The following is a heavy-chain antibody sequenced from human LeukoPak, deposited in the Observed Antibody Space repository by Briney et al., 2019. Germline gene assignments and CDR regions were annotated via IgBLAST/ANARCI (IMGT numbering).Heavy chain of an antibody. D-gene: IGHD1-26*01. J-gene: IGHJ4*02. CDR3: ARHVRYGGSYYDY. CDR1: GGSISSSSYY. V-gene: IGHV4-39*01. Sequence: SETLSLTCTVSGGSISSSSYYWGWIRQPPGKGLEWIGSIYYSGSTYYNPSLKSRVTISVDTSKNQFSLKLSSVTAADTAVYYCARHVRYGGSYYDYRGQGTLVIVSS. CDR2: IYYSGST.